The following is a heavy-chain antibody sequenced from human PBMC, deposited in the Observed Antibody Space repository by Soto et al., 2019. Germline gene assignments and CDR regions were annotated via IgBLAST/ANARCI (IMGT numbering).Heavy chain of an antibody. CDR3: AIDGVLTTTFRFYYFKF. Sequence: QMQLVESGGGVVQPGRSLRLSCVGSGFGFNDYAMHWLRQAPGKGPEWVAAIEHDGRNEDYADSVKGRFTISRDSYRSTLYLQMNSLGPEDTAVYFCAIDGVLTTTFRFYYFKFWGQGTRVTVS. CDR1: GFGFNDYA. CDR2: IEHDGRNE. J-gene: IGHJ4*02. V-gene: IGHV3-30*03. D-gene: IGHD1-1*01.